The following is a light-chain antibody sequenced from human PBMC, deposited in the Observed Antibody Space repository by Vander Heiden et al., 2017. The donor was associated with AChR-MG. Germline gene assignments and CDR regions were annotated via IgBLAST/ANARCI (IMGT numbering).Light chain of an antibody. J-gene: IGLJ1*01. CDR1: RLSNKY. Sequence: SYDLTQSPSVSVSPGQTDTITCSGERLSNKYTSWYHLRPGQSPVFVIFQDNLRPAGIPERFSGSNSGNTATLTISGIQSMGDGDYYCQVWDSDTDVFGTGTKVTV. V-gene: IGLV3-1*01. CDR2: QDN. CDR3: QVWDSDTDV.